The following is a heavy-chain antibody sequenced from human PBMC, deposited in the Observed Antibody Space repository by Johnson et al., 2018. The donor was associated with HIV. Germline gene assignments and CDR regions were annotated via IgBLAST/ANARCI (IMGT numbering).Heavy chain of an antibody. CDR2: ISYDGSNK. CDR3: AKDMRQWELLDAFDI. Sequence: QVQLVESGGGLDQPGRSLRLSCAASGFTFSTYAMHWVRQAPGKGLELVAVISYDGSNKYYADSVKGRFTISRDNSKNTLYLQMNSLRAEDTAVYYCAKDMRQWELLDAFDIWGQGTMVTVSS. V-gene: IGHV3-30*04. J-gene: IGHJ3*02. D-gene: IGHD1-26*01. CDR1: GFTFSTYA.